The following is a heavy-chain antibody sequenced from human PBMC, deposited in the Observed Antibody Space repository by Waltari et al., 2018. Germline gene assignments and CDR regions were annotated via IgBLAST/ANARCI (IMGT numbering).Heavy chain of an antibody. CDR1: GGSISSSSYY. CDR2: IYYSGST. J-gene: IGHJ2*01. V-gene: IGHV4-39*07. CDR3: ARGGDYYGSGSTWYFDL. D-gene: IGHD3-10*01. Sequence: QLQLQESGPGLVKPSETLSLTCTVSGGSISSSSYYWGWIRQPPGKGLEWIGSIYYSGSTYYNPSLKSRVTISGDTSKNQFSLKLSSVTAADTAVYYCARGGDYYGSGSTWYFDLWGRGTLVTVSS.